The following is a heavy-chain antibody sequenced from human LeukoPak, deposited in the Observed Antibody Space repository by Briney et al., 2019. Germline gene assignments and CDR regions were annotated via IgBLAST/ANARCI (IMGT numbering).Heavy chain of an antibody. V-gene: IGHV5-51*01. CDR3: ARDQYYYDSSGSPIFDY. J-gene: IGHJ4*02. CDR2: IYPDDSDT. CDR1: GYSFSNYW. D-gene: IGHD3-22*01. Sequence: GESLKIPCKGSGYSFSNYWIGWVRQMPGKGLEWMGLIYPDDSDTRYSPSFQGQVTISVDKSISTAYLQWSSLKASDTAMYYCARDQYYYDSSGSPIFDYWGQGTLVTVSS.